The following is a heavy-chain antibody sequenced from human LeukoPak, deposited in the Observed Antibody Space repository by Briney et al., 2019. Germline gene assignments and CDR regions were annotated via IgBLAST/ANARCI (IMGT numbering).Heavy chain of an antibody. CDR1: GFTFSSYA. CDR2: IDGSSSYA. CDR3: AKGSAKWELYDY. J-gene: IGHJ4*02. V-gene: IGHV3-23*05. Sequence: GGSLRLSCAASGFTFSSYAMSWVRQAPGKGLEWVSAIDGSSSYAFYTDSVKGRFTISRDKSKNTLYLQTNSLRAEDTAVYYCAKGSAKWELYDYWGQGTLVTVSS. D-gene: IGHD1-26*01.